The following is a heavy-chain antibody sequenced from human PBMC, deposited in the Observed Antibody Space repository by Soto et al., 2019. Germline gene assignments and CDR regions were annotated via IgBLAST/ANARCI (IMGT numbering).Heavy chain of an antibody. V-gene: IGHV4-30-4*01. CDR3: ARDNILGILYGGMDV. Sequence: SETLSLTCTVSGGSISSGDYYWSWIRQPPGKGLEWIGYIYYSGSTYYNPSLKSRVTISVDTSKNQFSLKLSSVTAADTAVYYCARDNILGILYGGMDVWGQGTTVTVS. CDR1: GGSISSGDYY. J-gene: IGHJ6*02. D-gene: IGHD3-3*01. CDR2: IYYSGST.